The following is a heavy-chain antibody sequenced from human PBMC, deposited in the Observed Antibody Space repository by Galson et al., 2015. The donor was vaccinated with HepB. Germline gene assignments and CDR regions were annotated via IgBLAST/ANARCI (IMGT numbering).Heavy chain of an antibody. CDR2: ISSSGRST. CDR1: GFTFSSYA. D-gene: IGHD3-22*01. J-gene: IGHJ4*02. CDR3: AKGGYYDSGGFFDY. Sequence: SLRLSCAASGFTFSSYAMTWVRQAPGKGLEWVSSISSSGRSTYYADSVKGRFTISRDNSKNTLYLQMNSLRAEDTAVCYSAKGGYYDSGGFFDYWGQGTLVTVSS. V-gene: IGHV3-23*01.